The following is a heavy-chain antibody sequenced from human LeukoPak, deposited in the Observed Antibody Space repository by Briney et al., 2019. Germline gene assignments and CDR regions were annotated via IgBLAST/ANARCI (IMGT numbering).Heavy chain of an antibody. CDR1: GFTFSDYY. D-gene: IGHD5-12*01. J-gene: IGHJ4*02. CDR3: AKSSQGVATLYFDY. CDR2: ISGSGGST. Sequence: GGSLRLSCAASGFTFSDYYMSWIRQAPGKGLEWVSAISGSGGSTYYADSVKGRFTISRDNSKNTLYPQMNSLRAEDTAVYYCAKSSQGVATLYFDYWGQGTLVTVSS. V-gene: IGHV3-23*01.